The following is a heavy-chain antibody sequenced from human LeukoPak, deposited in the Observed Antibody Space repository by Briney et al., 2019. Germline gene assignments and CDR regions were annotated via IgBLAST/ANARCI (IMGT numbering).Heavy chain of an antibody. CDR2: VYYSGST. CDR3: ARARYCSGGSCYDPFDY. CDR1: GGSISSYY. Sequence: PSETLSLTCTVSGGSISSYYWSWIRQPPGKGLEWIGYVYYSGSTNYNPSLKSRVAISVDTSKNQFSLKLSSVTAADTAVYYCARARYCSGGSCYDPFDYWGQGTLVTVSS. D-gene: IGHD2-15*01. J-gene: IGHJ4*02. V-gene: IGHV4-59*01.